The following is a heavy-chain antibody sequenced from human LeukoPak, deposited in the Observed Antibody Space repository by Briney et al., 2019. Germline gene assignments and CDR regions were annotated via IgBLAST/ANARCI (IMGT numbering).Heavy chain of an antibody. CDR2: IYFSGST. CDR1: GGSISTYY. Sequence: PSETLSLTCTVSGGSISTYYWSWIRQPPGKGLEWIGYIYFSGSTDYNPSLKSRVIISVDTSNNQFSLKLSSVTAADTAVYYCAEYSSGWYVDYWGQGTLVTVSS. J-gene: IGHJ4*02. D-gene: IGHD6-19*01. V-gene: IGHV4-59*01. CDR3: AEYSSGWYVDY.